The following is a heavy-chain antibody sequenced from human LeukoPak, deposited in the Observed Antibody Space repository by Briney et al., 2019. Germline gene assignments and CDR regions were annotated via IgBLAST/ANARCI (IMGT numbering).Heavy chain of an antibody. V-gene: IGHV4-59*08. CDR1: GGSISSYY. D-gene: IGHD6-19*01. Sequence: SETLSLTCTVSGGSISSYYWSWIRQPPAERVQRFGYIYYSGSTNYNPSLKSRVTISVDTSKNQFSLKLSSVTAADTAVYYCARSTIAVAGYYFDYWGQGTLVTASS. J-gene: IGHJ4*02. CDR2: IYYSGST. CDR3: ARSTIAVAGYYFDY.